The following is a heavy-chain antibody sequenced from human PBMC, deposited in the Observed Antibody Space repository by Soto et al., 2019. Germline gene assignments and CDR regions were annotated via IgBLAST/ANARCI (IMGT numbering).Heavy chain of an antibody. CDR2: ISAYNGNT. D-gene: IGHD3-22*01. Sequence: ASVKVSCKASGYTFTSYGISWVRQAPGQGLEWMGWISAYNGNTNYAQKLQGRVTMTTDTSTSTAYMELRSLRSDDTAVYYCARDRLHYCESSGYYSENYYGMDVWGQGTTVTVSS. CDR3: ARDRLHYCESSGYYSENYYGMDV. V-gene: IGHV1-18*01. J-gene: IGHJ6*02. CDR1: GYTFTSYG.